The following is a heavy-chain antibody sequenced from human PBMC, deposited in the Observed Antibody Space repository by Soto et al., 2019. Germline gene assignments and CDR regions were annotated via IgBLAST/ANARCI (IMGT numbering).Heavy chain of an antibody. CDR2: ISYDGSNK. J-gene: IGHJ4*02. Sequence: QVQLVESGGGVVQPGRSLRLSCAASGFTFSSYAMHWVRQAPGKGLEWVAVISYDGSNKYYADSVKGRFTISRDNSKNTLYLQMNSLRGEDTAVYYCARDCDDFWSGYCTDYWGQGTLVTVSS. CDR1: GFTFSSYA. V-gene: IGHV3-30-3*01. CDR3: ARDCDDFWSGYCTDY. D-gene: IGHD3-3*01.